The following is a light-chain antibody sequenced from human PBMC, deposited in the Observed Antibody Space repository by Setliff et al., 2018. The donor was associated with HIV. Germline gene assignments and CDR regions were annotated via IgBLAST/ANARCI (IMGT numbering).Light chain of an antibody. CDR2: DVT. CDR3: SSHRDTNTLEV. CDR1: SSDVGEYDY. V-gene: IGLV2-14*03. J-gene: IGLJ1*01. Sequence: QSVLTQLASVSGSPGHSITISCTGTSSDVGEYDYVSWYQQHPGKAPKLIIYDVTYRPSGVSNRFSGSKSGNTASLTISGLQAEDEADYYCSSHRDTNTLEVFGTGTRSPS.